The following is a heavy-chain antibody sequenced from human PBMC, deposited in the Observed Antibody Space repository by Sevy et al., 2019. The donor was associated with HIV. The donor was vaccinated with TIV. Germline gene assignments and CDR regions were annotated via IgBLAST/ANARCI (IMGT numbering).Heavy chain of an antibody. CDR2: ISYDGGNN. CDR3: ARGLYLGYSSSWYYFDS. V-gene: IGHV3-30-3*01. J-gene: IGHJ4*02. Sequence: GGSLRLSCAASGFTFSNYAMHWVRQSPGKGLEWVAVISYDGGNNNYADSVKGRFTISRDDSKNTLYLQMISLRPEDTAAYYCARGLYLGYSSSWYYFDSWGQGIRVTVSS. CDR1: GFTFSNYA. D-gene: IGHD6-13*01.